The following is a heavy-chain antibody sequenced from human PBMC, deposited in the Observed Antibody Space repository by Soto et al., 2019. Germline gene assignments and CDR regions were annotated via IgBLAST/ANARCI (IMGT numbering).Heavy chain of an antibody. D-gene: IGHD4-17*01. CDR3: ARAPDYGGNYGSFDY. Sequence: ASVKVSCKASGGTFSSYAISWVRQAPGQGLEWMGGIIPIFGTANYAQKFQGRVTITADESTSTAYMGLSSLRSEDTAVYYCARAPDYGGNYGSFDYWGQGTLVTVSS. J-gene: IGHJ4*02. CDR2: IIPIFGTA. CDR1: GGTFSSYA. V-gene: IGHV1-69*13.